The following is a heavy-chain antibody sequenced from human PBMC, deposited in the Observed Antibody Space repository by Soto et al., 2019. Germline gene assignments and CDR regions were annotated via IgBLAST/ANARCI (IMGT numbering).Heavy chain of an antibody. Sequence: SETLSLTCTVSGGSISSSSYYWGWIRQPPGKGLEWIGSIYYSGSTYYNPSLKSRVTISVDTSKNQFSLKLSSVTAADTAVYYCARTPPPPLFNTGIYDYIWGSYRSFPTDYYYMDVWGKGTTVTVSS. CDR2: IYYSGST. D-gene: IGHD3-16*02. CDR3: ARTPPPPLFNTGIYDYIWGSYRSFPTDYYYMDV. CDR1: GGSISSSSYY. V-gene: IGHV4-39*01. J-gene: IGHJ6*03.